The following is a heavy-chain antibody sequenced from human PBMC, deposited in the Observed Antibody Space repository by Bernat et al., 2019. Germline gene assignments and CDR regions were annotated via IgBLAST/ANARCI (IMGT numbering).Heavy chain of an antibody. V-gene: IGHV3-7*01. D-gene: IGHD2-2*01. CDR1: GFTFSSYW. CDR2: IKQDGSEK. J-gene: IGHJ6*02. CDR3: AKEYCSSTSCHADYYYYGMDV. Sequence: EVQLVESGGGLVQPGGSLRLSCAASGFTFSSYWMSWVRQAPGKGLEWVANIKQDGSEKYYVDSVKGRFTISRDNSKNTLYLQMNSLRAEDTAVYYCAKEYCSSTSCHADYYYYGMDVWGQGTTVTVSS.